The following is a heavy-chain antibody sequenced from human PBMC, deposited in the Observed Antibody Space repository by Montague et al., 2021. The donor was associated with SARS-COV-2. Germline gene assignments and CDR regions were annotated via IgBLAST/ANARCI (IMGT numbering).Heavy chain of an antibody. Sequence: SETLSLTCTVSGVAISYGDWSWIRQPPGKGLEWIVTIFENGDTXXXPSFKGRVTVSEDTSQNQFSLRLSSVAAADTALYYCARYYERSWDVWGQGTTVTVSS. CDR1: GVAISYGD. V-gene: IGHV4-4*09. D-gene: IGHD3-16*01. J-gene: IGHJ6*02. CDR2: IFENGDT. CDR3: ARYYERSWDV.